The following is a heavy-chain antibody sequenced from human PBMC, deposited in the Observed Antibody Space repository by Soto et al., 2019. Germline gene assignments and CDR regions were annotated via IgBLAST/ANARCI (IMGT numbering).Heavy chain of an antibody. V-gene: IGHV3-7*01. D-gene: IGHD3-22*01. CDR1: GFTFSSYW. Sequence: WGSLRLSCAASGFTFSSYWMSWVRQAPGKGLEWVANIKQNVSGKYYVDSVKGRFTISRDNAKNSLYLQMNSLRAEDTAVYYCARPGSSGSDSWGKGNLVSVSA. CDR3: ARPGSSGSDS. J-gene: IGHJ4*02. CDR2: IKQNVSGK.